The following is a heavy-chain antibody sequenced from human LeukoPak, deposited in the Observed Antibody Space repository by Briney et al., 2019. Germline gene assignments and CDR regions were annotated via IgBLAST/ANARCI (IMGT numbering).Heavy chain of an antibody. J-gene: IGHJ4*02. D-gene: IGHD6-13*01. CDR1: GGSISSYY. CDR2: IYYSGST. CDR3: ARGGSSWYPPFDY. Sequence: PSETLSLTCTVSGGSISSYYWSWIRQPPGKGLEWIGYIYYSGSTNYNPSLKSRVTISVGTSKNQFSLKLSSVTAADTAVYYCARGGSSWYPPFDYWGQGTLVTVSS. V-gene: IGHV4-59*01.